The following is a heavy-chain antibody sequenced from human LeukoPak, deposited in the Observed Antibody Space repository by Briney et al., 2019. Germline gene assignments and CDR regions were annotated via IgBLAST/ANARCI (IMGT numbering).Heavy chain of an antibody. D-gene: IGHD2-2*01. Sequence: SVKVSCKASGGSFTSYGISWVRQAPGQGLEWMGKIIPIYGRANYGQKFQGRVTITADESTSTAYMELSSLRSEDTAVYYCASHLGYCSSTSCYYYFDYWGQGTLVTVSS. J-gene: IGHJ4*02. CDR3: ASHLGYCSSTSCYYYFDY. CDR2: IIPIYGRA. V-gene: IGHV1-69*13. CDR1: GGSFTSYG.